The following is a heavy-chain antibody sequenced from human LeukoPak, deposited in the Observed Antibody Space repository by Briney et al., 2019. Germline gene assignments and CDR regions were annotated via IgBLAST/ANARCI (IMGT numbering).Heavy chain of an antibody. CDR3: ARGDYDILTGYLGWFDP. CDR2: IIPIFGTA. D-gene: IGHD3-9*01. J-gene: IGHJ5*02. CDR1: GGTFSSYA. Sequence: SVKVSCKASGGTFSSYAISWVRQAPGQGLEWMGGIIPIFGTANYAQKFQGRVTITADKSTSTAYMELSSLRSEDTAVYYCARGDYDILTGYLGWFDPWGQGTLVTVSS. V-gene: IGHV1-69*06.